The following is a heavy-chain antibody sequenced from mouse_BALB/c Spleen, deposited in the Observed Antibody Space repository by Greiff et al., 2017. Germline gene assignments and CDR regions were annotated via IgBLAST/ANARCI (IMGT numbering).Heavy chain of an antibody. J-gene: IGHJ1*01. CDR2: LSYDGSN. V-gene: IGHV3-6*02. Sequence: DVKLVESGPGLVKPSQSLSLTCSVTGYSITSGYYWNWIRQFPGNKLEWMGYLSYDGSNNYNPSLKNRISITRDTSKHQFFLKLNSVTTEDTATYYCAIITTVVARYFDVWGAGTTVTVSS. D-gene: IGHD1-1*01. CDR1: GYSITSGYY. CDR3: AIITTVVARYFDV.